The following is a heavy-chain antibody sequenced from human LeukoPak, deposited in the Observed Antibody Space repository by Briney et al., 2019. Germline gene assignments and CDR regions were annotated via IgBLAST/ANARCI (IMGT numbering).Heavy chain of an antibody. V-gene: IGHV4-39*07. Sequence: PSGTLSLTCTVSGGSISSSSYYWGWIRQPPGKGLEWIGSIYYSGSTNYNSSLKSRVTISVDTSKNQFSLKLSSVTAADTAVYYCAREVYILTGYDAFDIWGQGTMVTVSS. CDR2: IYYSGST. CDR1: GGSISSSSYY. CDR3: AREVYILTGYDAFDI. J-gene: IGHJ3*02. D-gene: IGHD3-9*01.